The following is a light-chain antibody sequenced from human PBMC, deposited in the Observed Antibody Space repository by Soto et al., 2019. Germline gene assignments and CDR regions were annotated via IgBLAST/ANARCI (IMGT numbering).Light chain of an antibody. CDR1: SSNIEGNY. Sequence: QSVVTQPPSASGTPGQRVTLTCSGSSSNIEGNYVYWYQQVPGTAPRLLIYRNDQRPSGVPDRFSGSKSGASASLTISALRSEDEADYYCTVWDDSLRGRLFGGGTKLTVL. CDR3: TVWDDSLRGRL. CDR2: RND. V-gene: IGLV1-47*01. J-gene: IGLJ2*01.